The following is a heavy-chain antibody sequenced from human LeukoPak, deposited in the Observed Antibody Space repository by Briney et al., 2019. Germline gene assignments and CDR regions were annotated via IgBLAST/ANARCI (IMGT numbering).Heavy chain of an antibody. CDR3: ATETIGRHYDA. Sequence: KAGGSLRLSCAASGFTFSSCGFNWVRHAPGKGLEWVSSIGPTGTDRYYADSVRGRFTISRDNAKNSMYLQMDSLRDEDTAVYYCATETIGRHYDAWGQGTLLTVSS. CDR1: GFTFSSCG. D-gene: IGHD3-22*01. CDR2: IGPTGTDR. J-gene: IGHJ4*02. V-gene: IGHV3-21*01.